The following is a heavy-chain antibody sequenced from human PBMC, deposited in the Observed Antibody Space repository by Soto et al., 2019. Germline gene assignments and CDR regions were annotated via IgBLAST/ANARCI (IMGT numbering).Heavy chain of an antibody. J-gene: IGHJ4*02. Sequence: SVKVSCKASGGTFSIYAISWVLRAPGQGLEWMGGIIPIFGTANYAQKFQGRVTITADESTSTAYMELSSLRSEDTAVYYCATVITIFGVVTPHFDYWGQGTLVNVSS. CDR1: GGTFSIYA. D-gene: IGHD3-3*01. CDR3: ATVITIFGVVTPHFDY. V-gene: IGHV1-69*13. CDR2: IIPIFGTA.